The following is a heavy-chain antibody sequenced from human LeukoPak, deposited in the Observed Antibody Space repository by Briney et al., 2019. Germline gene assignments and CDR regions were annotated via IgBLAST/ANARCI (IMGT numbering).Heavy chain of an antibody. V-gene: IGHV4-59*01. J-gene: IGHJ4*02. CDR1: GGSISSYY. CDR2: FYYSGST. Sequence: SETPSLTCTVSGGSISSYYWSWIRQPPGKGLEWIGYFYYSGSTDYNPSLKSRVTISVDTSKNQFSLNLSSVTAADTPVYYCARDSSAHFDYWGQGTLVTVSS. CDR3: ARDSSAHFDY.